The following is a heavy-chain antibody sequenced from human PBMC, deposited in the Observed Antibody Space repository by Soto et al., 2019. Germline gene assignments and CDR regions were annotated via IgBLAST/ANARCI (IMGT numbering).Heavy chain of an antibody. J-gene: IGHJ6*02. CDR2: IYYTGTT. V-gene: IGHV4-30-4*01. CDR3: ATDHRLDTGRGGYYYYAMDV. CDR1: GFSISCGDYY. Sequence: SVTKSLSPPVSGFSISCGDYYWSWVRQPPGKGLEWIGYIYYTGTTYYNPSLKSRVTISLDMSKNQFSVSLTSVTASDTAVYYCATDHRLDTGRGGYYYYAMDVWGQGTSVTVSS. D-gene: IGHD2-2*02.